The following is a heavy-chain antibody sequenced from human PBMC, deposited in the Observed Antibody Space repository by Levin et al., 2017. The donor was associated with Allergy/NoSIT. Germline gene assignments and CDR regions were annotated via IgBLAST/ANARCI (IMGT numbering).Heavy chain of an antibody. CDR2: INSGSNSI. CDR1: GFTFSTYA. J-gene: IGHJ4*02. D-gene: IGHD1-26*01. Sequence: PGGSLRLSCATSGFTFSTYAMNWVRQAPGKGLEWIASINSGSNSIKYADSVKGRFTLSRANAKKSLYLQMSSLRAEDSAVYFCASGGGSYNYWGQGPLVTVSS. V-gene: IGHV3-21*01. CDR3: ASGGGSYNY.